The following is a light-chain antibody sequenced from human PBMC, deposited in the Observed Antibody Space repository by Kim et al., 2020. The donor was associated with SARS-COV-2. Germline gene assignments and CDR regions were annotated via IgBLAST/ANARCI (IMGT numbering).Light chain of an antibody. CDR2: GKD. CDR3: NSRDSNDYVV. CDR1: SLRSYY. V-gene: IGLV3-19*01. J-gene: IGLJ2*01. Sequence: ALGKTVRIKCQGDSLRSYYATWYQQKPGQAPKVVIYGKDNRPSGVPDRFSGSSSGNTAYLTITGTQAGDEADYYCNSRDSNDYVVFGGGTKVTVL.